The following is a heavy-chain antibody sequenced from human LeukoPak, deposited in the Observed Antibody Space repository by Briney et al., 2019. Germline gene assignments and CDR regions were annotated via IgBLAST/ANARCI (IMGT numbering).Heavy chain of an antibody. D-gene: IGHD1-7*01. J-gene: IGHJ3*02. CDR2: ISDSGDST. CDR3: AKRYWNYAAFDI. CDR1: GFSFSSYA. Sequence: PGGSLRLCCAASGFSFSSYALSWVRQAPGKGLEWVSAISDSGDSTYYADSVKGRFTISRDNSNNTLYLQMNSLRAEDTAIYYCAKRYWNYAAFDIWGQRTMVTVSS. V-gene: IGHV3-23*01.